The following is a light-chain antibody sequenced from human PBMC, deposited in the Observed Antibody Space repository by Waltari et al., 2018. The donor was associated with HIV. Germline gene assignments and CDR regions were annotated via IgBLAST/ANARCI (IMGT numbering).Light chain of an antibody. CDR3: QVWDSSSNHAV. CDR1: TIAIKS. V-gene: IGLV3-21*02. Sequence: SYVLTQPPSVSVAPGQTARTTVGGNTIAIKSVHYYQQKPGQAPVLVVYDDTDRPSGIPERFSGSNSGNTATLTISRVEAGDEADYYCQVWDSSSNHAVFGGGTKLTVL. CDR2: DDT. J-gene: IGLJ3*02.